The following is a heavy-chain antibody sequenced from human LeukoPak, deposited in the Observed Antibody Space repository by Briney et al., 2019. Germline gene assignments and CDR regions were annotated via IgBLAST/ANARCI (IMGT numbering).Heavy chain of an antibody. V-gene: IGHV1-2*02. CDR1: GYTFTGYY. D-gene: IGHD1-26*01. J-gene: IGHJ4*02. CDR2: INPNSGGT. CDR3: ARPSSGSYSY. Sequence: ASVKVSCKASGYTFTGYYMHWVRQAPGQGLEWMGWINPNSGGTNYAQKFQGRVTMTRATSISTAYMELSRLRSDDTAVYYCARPSSGSYSYWGQGTLVTVSS.